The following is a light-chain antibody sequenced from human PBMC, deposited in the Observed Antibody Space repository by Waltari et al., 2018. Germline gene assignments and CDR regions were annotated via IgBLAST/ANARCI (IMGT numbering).Light chain of an antibody. CDR3: TSYRRGSALGV. J-gene: IGLJ2*01. Sequence: QSALTQPASVSGSPGQSITISCTGTSSDVGDYNYVSWYQQHPGKAPKLMIYDVTNRPSGVSNRFSVSKSGNTASLTISGLQAEDEADYYCTSYRRGSALGVFGGGTSLTVL. CDR1: SSDVGDYNY. CDR2: DVT. V-gene: IGLV2-14*03.